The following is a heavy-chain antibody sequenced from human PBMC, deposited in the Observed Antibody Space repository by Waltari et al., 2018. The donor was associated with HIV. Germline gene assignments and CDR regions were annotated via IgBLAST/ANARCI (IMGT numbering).Heavy chain of an antibody. CDR3: AQGGYCSGGSCYSPIDY. CDR1: GFTFSSYW. V-gene: IGHV3-74*01. J-gene: IGHJ4*02. Sequence: EVQLVESGGGLVQPGGSLRLSCAASGFTFSSYWMHWVRQAPGKGLVWVSRINSDGSSTSYADSVKGRFTISRDNAKNTLYLQMNSLRAEDTAVYYCAQGGYCSGGSCYSPIDYWGQGTLVTVSS. CDR2: INSDGSST. D-gene: IGHD2-15*01.